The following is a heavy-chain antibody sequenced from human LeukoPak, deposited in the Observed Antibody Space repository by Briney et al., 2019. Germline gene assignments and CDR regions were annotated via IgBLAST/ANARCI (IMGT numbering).Heavy chain of an antibody. CDR2: IYTSGST. CDR3: ARDQYYDFWSGYYPAWFDP. CDR1: GGSISSYY. Sequence: PSETLSLTCTVSGGSISSYYWSWIRQPAEKGLEWIGRIYTSGSTNYNPSLKSRVTMSVDTSKNQFSLKLSSVTAADTAVYYCARDQYYDFWSGYYPAWFDPWGQGTLVTVSS. V-gene: IGHV4-4*07. J-gene: IGHJ5*02. D-gene: IGHD3-3*01.